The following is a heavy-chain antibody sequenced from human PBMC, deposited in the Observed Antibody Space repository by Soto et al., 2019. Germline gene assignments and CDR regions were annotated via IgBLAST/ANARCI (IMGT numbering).Heavy chain of an antibody. D-gene: IGHD3-22*01. V-gene: IGHV3-30*18. CDR1: GFTFSSYG. J-gene: IGHJ4*02. Sequence: QVQLVESGGGVVQPGRSLRLSCAASGFTFSSYGMHWLRQAPGKGLEWVAVISYDGSNKYYADSVKGGFTISRDNSKNTLYLQMNSLRAEDTAVYYCAKWHSSGYGYFDYWGQGTLVTVSS. CDR2: ISYDGSNK. CDR3: AKWHSSGYGYFDY.